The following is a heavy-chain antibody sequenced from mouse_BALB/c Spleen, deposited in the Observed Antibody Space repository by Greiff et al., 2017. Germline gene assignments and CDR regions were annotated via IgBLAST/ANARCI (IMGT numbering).Heavy chain of an antibody. CDR3: ARGYDPAY. D-gene: IGHD2-14*01. Sequence: VKLMESGAELVRPGSSVKISCKASGYAFSSYWMNWVKQRPGQGLEWIGQIYPGDGDTNYNGKFKGKATLTADKSSSTAYMQLSSLTSEDSAVYFCARGYDPAYWGQGTLVTVSA. J-gene: IGHJ3*01. CDR1: GYAFSSYW. CDR2: IYPGDGDT. V-gene: IGHV1-80*01.